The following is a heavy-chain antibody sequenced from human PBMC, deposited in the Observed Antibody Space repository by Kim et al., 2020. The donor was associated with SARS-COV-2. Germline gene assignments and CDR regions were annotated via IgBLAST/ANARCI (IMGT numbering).Heavy chain of an antibody. V-gene: IGHV1-18*01. CDR1: GYTFTSYG. CDR2: ISAYNGNT. CDR3: ARGLVYGSGTYPGAFDI. J-gene: IGHJ3*02. D-gene: IGHD3-10*01. Sequence: ASVKVSCKASGYTFTSYGISWVRQAPGQGLEWMGWISAYNGNTNYAQKLQGRVTMTTDTSTSTAYMELRSLRSDDTAVYYCARGLVYGSGTYPGAFDIWGQGTMVTVSS.